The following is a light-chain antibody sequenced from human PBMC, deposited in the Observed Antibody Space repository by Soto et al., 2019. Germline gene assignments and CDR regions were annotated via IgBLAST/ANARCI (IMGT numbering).Light chain of an antibody. J-gene: IGLJ2*01. V-gene: IGLV2-23*01. CDR2: EGS. CDR3: CSYAGSSTVV. Sequence: ALTQPASVSGSPGQSITISCTGTSSDVGSYNLVSWYQQHPGKAPKLIIYEGSKRPSGVSNRFSGSKSGNTASLTISGLQAEDEADYYCCSYAGSSTVVFGGGTKLTVL. CDR1: SSDVGSYNL.